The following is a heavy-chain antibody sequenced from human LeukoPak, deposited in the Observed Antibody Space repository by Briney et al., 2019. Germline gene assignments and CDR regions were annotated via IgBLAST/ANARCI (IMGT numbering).Heavy chain of an antibody. CDR3: AKDLGRGDILTGYYCDY. CDR2: ISGSGGST. J-gene: IGHJ4*02. V-gene: IGHV3-23*01. D-gene: IGHD3-9*01. Sequence: GGSLRLSCAASGFTFSSYAMSWVRQAPGKGLEWVSAISGSGGSTYYADSVKGRFTISRDNSKNMLYLQMNSLRAEDTAVYYCAKDLGRGDILTGYYCDYWGQGTLVTVSS. CDR1: GFTFSSYA.